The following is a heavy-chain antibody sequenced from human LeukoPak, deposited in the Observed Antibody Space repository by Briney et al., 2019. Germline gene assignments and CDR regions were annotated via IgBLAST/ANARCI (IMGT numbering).Heavy chain of an antibody. CDR1: GFTFSSYA. CDR2: ISSSSSYI. D-gene: IGHD1-26*01. V-gene: IGHV3-21*01. Sequence: PGGSLRLSCAASGFTFSSYAMSWVRQAPGKGLEWVSSISSSSSYIYYADSVKGRFTISRDNAKNSLYLQMNSLRAEDTAVYYCARDSSGSYSSSDYWGQGTLVTVSS. CDR3: ARDSSGSYSSSDY. J-gene: IGHJ4*02.